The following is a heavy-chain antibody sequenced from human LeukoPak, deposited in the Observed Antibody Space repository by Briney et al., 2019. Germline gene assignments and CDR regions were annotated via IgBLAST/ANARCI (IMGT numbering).Heavy chain of an antibody. Sequence: ASVKVSCKASGYTFTSYGISWVRQAPGQGLEWMGWISAYNGNTNYAQKLQGRVTMTTDTSTSTASMELRSLRSDDTAVYYCAAGGAPPSQLFDYGGRGPLAPLPS. V-gene: IGHV1-18*01. CDR3: AAGGAPPSQLFDY. D-gene: IGHD1-1*01. J-gene: IGHJ4*02. CDR2: ISAYNGNT. CDR1: GYTFTSYG.